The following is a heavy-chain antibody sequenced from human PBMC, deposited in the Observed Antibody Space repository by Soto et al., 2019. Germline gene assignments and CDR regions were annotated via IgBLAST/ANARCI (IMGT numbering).Heavy chain of an antibody. CDR1: GFTFSDST. Sequence: EVHLVESGGGLVKPGESLRLSCEASGFTFSDSTMNWVRQAPGKGLEWVSSIGVSSGYIYYTDSVRGRFTISGDHAKNVLYLQMNSMRAEDTALYFCATGKGWLQFGSWAHGTQVTVSS. V-gene: IGHV3-21*01. CDR2: IGVSSGYI. D-gene: IGHD5-12*01. J-gene: IGHJ5*01. CDR3: ATGKGWLQFGS.